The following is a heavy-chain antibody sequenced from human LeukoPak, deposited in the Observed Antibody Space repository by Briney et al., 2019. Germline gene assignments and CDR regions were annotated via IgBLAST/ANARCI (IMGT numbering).Heavy chain of an antibody. CDR3: ARDAGQYGGYHPHDY. CDR2: IKQDGSEK. Sequence: GGSLRLSCAASGFTFSSYWMSWVRQAPGKGLEWVANIKQDGSEKYYVDSVKGRFTISRDNAKNSLYPQMNSLRAEDTAVYYCARDAGQYGGYHPHDYWGQGTLVTVSS. V-gene: IGHV3-7*01. CDR1: GFTFSSYW. D-gene: IGHD5-12*01. J-gene: IGHJ4*02.